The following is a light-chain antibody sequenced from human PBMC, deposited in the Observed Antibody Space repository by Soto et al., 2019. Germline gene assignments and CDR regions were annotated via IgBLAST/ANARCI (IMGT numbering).Light chain of an antibody. J-gene: IGLJ2*01. CDR2: DVS. Sequence: QSALTQPRSVSGSPGQSVTISCTGTSSDVGGYDYVSWYQQHPGKAPKLMIYDVSKRPSGVPDRFSGSKSGNTASLTISGLQAEDEADYSCCSYAGTNPLFGGGTKVTVL. CDR3: CSYAGTNPL. CDR1: SSDVGGYDY. V-gene: IGLV2-11*01.